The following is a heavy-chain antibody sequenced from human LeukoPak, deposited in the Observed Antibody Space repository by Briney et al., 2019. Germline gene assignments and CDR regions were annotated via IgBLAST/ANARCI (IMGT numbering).Heavy chain of an antibody. V-gene: IGHV3-7*02. J-gene: IGHJ3*02. CDR2: INRDGSEK. CDR3: ARARTITRDALDI. CDR1: GFTLSSYW. Sequence: GGSQRLSCAASGFTLSSYWMSWVRQAPGKGLEWVANINRDGSEKYYVDSVKGRFTISRDNAKNSLYLQMNSLRAEDTSVYYCARARTITRDALDIWGPGTKVTVSS. D-gene: IGHD3-10*01.